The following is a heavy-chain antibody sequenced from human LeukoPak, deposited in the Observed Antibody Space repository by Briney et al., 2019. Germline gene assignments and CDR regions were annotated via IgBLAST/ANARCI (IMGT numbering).Heavy chain of an antibody. CDR3: TRGRGLDV. CDR1: GFTFSSYA. J-gene: IGHJ6*02. CDR2: ISGSCVST. Sequence: GGSLRLSCAASGFTFSSYAMSWVRQAPRKGLEWVSAISGSCVSTYYADSVKGRFTISRDNSKNTLYLQMNSLRAQDTAVYYCTRGRGLDVWGQGPTVTVSS. V-gene: IGHV3-23*01. D-gene: IGHD3-16*01.